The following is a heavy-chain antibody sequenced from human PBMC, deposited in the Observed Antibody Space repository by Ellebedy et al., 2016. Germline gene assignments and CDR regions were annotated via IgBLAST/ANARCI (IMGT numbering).Heavy chain of an antibody. D-gene: IGHD1/OR15-1a*01. CDR1: GFTFSSHW. CDR3: ARLLEYDSASNKY. J-gene: IGHJ4*02. V-gene: IGHV3-74*01. CDR2: IKKDGTST. Sequence: GGSLRLSCATSGFTFSSHWMHWVRQAPGKGLVWVSRIKKDGTSTTYADFVKGRFTVSRDNAKNTLYLQMNNLRAEDTAVYFCARLLEYDSASNKYWGQGTLVTVSS.